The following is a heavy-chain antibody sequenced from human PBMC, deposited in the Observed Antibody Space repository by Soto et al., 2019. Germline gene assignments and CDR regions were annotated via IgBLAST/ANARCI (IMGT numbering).Heavy chain of an antibody. Sequence: QVQLVQSGAEVKKPGSSVKVSCKASGGTFSSYDISWVRQAPGQGLEWMGGIIPIFGTGNYAQKFQVRVTITADEFRSNSDMELSSLKYEDTARYFCTRTLVATKAFDYWGQGTLVTVSS. J-gene: IGHJ4*02. CDR3: TRTLVATKAFDY. CDR2: IIPIFGTG. D-gene: IGHD5-12*01. CDR1: GGTFSSYD. V-gene: IGHV1-69*12.